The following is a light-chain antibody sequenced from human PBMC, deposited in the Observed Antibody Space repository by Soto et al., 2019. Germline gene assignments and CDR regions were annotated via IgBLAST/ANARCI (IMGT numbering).Light chain of an antibody. CDR2: GAS. CDR1: QSVSSSY. V-gene: IGKV3-20*01. J-gene: IGKJ3*01. CDR3: QQYGSSPPLT. Sequence: EIVLTQSPGTLSLSPGERATLSCRASQSVSSSYLAWYQQKPGQAPRLLIYGASSRAAGIPDRFSGSGSGTDFTLTISRLEPEDFAVYYCQQYGSSPPLTFGPGTKVD.